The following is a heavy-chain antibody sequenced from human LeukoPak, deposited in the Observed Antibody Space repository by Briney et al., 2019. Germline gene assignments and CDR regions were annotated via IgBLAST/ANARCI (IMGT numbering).Heavy chain of an antibody. CDR1: GFTVSSNY. CDR2: IYDGGFT. D-gene: IGHD3-22*01. Sequence: GGSLRLSCAASGFTVSSNYMAWVRQAPGKGLEWVSVIYDGGFTDYTDSVKGRFTISRDNSKSTLYLQMNTLRAEDTAVYYCARDDHYYDSSGYPGDYWGQGTLVTVSS. V-gene: IGHV3-66*01. CDR3: ARDDHYYDSSGYPGDY. J-gene: IGHJ4*02.